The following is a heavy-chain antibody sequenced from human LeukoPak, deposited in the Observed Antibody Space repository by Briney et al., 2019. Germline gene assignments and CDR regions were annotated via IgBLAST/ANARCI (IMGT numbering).Heavy chain of an antibody. CDR1: GGSISSGDYY. CDR2: IYYSGST. Sequence: SETLSLTCTVSGGSISSGDYYWSWIRQPPGKGLEWIGYIYYSGSTYYNPSLKSRVTISVDTSKNQFSLKLSSVTAADTAVYYCARALRRFGVVTKRAHWFDPWGQGTLVTVSS. CDR3: ARALRRFGVVTKRAHWFDP. J-gene: IGHJ5*02. V-gene: IGHV4-30-4*08. D-gene: IGHD3-3*01.